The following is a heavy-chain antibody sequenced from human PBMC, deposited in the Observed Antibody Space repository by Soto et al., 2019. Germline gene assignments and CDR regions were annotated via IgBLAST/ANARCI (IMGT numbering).Heavy chain of an antibody. CDR3: TTDSRTTLPEIRFDY. Sequence: GGSLRLFCVASGFPFRNAWINWVRQVPGKGLEWVGRVKSKTDGGSSDYAAAVKGRFAVSRDDSRHIVYLQMNSLKIEDTGVYYCTTDSRTTLPEIRFDYWGHGTQVTVSS. CDR1: GFPFRNAW. J-gene: IGHJ4*01. V-gene: IGHV3-15*07. CDR2: VKSKTDGGSS. D-gene: IGHD1-26*01.